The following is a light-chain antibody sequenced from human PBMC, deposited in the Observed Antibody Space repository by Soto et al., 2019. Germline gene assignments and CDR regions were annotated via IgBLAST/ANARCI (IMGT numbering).Light chain of an antibody. CDR1: STDVGGYPY. V-gene: IGLV2-8*01. CDR3: SSYAGSNNYV. Sequence: QSALTQPPSASGSPGQSVTISCTETSTDVGGYPYVSWYQQHPGKAPKVIIAEVSKRPSGVPDRFSGSKSGNTASLTVSGLQAEDEADYYCSSYAGSNNYVFGTGTKLTVL. J-gene: IGLJ1*01. CDR2: EVS.